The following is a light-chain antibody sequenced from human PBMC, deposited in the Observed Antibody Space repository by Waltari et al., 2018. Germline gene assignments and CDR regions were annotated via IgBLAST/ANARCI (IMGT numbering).Light chain of an antibody. CDR3: QQSYRTPWT. V-gene: IGKV1-39*01. J-gene: IGKJ1*01. Sequence: DIEMTQSPSSLSASVGDRVTITCRASQTISSYLNWYQQKPGKAPKLLINAASSLQSGVPSRFSGSGSRTDFTLTVSSLQPEDFATYYCQQSYRTPWTFGQGTKVEIK. CDR2: AAS. CDR1: QTISSY.